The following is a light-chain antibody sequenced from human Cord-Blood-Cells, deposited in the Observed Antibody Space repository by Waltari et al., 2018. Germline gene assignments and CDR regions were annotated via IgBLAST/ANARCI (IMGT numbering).Light chain of an antibody. CDR2: AAS. J-gene: IGKJ1*01. CDR3: QQSYSTPWT. V-gene: IGKV1-39*01. CDR1: QSISSY. Sequence: IQMTQTQSSRSASVGARVSITCRGSQSISSYLNWYQQKPGKAPKLLIYAASSLQSGVPARFSGSGSGTDFTLTISSLQPEDFATYYCQQSYSTPWTFGQGTKVEIK.